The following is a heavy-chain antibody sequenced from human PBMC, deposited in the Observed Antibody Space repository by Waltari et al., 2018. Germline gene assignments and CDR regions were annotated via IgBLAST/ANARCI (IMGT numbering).Heavy chain of an antibody. Sequence: QVQLQESGPGLVKPSETLSLTCTVSGGSNNNYYWSWIRQPPGKGLECIGYLYYSGNPIYNPSLESRVTMSADTSKNQFSLKLSSVTAADTAVYYCARGMSSVWYGPFDYWGQGTLVTVSS. D-gene: IGHD6-19*01. CDR1: GGSNNNYY. J-gene: IGHJ4*02. CDR3: ARGMSSVWYGPFDY. V-gene: IGHV4-59*08. CDR2: LYYSGNP.